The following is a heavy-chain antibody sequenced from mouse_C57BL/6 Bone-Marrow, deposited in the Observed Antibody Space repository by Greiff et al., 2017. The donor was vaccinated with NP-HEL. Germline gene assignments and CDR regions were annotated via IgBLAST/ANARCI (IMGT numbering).Heavy chain of an antibody. CDR2: IFPGSGST. CDR1: GYTFTDYY. V-gene: IGHV1-75*01. CDR3: AREFFIYYDGSSYPPYAMDY. J-gene: IGHJ4*01. Sequence: QVQLQQSGPELVKPGASVQISCKASGYTFTDYYINWVKQRPGQGLEWIGWIFPGSGSTYYNEKFKGKATLTVDKSSSTAYMLLSSLTSEDSAVYFCAREFFIYYDGSSYPPYAMDYWGQGTSVTVSS. D-gene: IGHD1-1*01.